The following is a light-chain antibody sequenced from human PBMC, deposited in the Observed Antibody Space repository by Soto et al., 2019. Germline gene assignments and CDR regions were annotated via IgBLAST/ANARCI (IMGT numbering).Light chain of an antibody. CDR2: GAS. J-gene: IGKJ4*01. Sequence: DIQLTQSPSFLSASVGDRVTITCRASQGISNYLGWYQQKPGKAPNLLIYGASTVQSGVPSRFSGSGSGTEFTLTISSLEPEDFAIYYCQQLNSYLTFGGGTKVEI. V-gene: IGKV1-9*01. CDR3: QQLNSYLT. CDR1: QGISNY.